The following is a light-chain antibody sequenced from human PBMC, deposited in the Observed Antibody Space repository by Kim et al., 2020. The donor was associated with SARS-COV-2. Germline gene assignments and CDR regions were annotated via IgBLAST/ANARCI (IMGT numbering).Light chain of an antibody. J-gene: IGKJ1*01. Sequence: VSPGDRATLSCRASQSVSRNLAWYQVRPGQAPRLLMYSASTRANVIPHRFSGSGSGTEFTLTISSLQSEDFAVYYCQQYNDWPRTFGQGTKVDIK. CDR1: QSVSRN. CDR2: SAS. CDR3: QQYNDWPRT. V-gene: IGKV3-15*01.